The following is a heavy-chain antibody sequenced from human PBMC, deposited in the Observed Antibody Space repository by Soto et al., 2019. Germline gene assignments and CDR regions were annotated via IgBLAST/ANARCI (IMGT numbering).Heavy chain of an antibody. Sequence: ASVKVSCKASGYTFTSYAMHWVRQAPGQRLEWMGWINAGNGNTKYSQKYQGRVTITRDTSASTAYMELSSLRSEDTVLYYCARTNSIFGVVILDHDPWGQGTLVTVSS. CDR2: INAGNGNT. CDR3: ARTNSIFGVVILDHDP. D-gene: IGHD3-3*01. V-gene: IGHV1-3*01. J-gene: IGHJ5*02. CDR1: GYTFTSYA.